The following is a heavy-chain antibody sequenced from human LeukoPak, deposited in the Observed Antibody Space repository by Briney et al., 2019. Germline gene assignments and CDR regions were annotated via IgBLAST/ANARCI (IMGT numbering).Heavy chain of an antibody. Sequence: GESLKISCKGSGYSFTSYWIGWVRQMPGKGLDWMGIIYPGDSDTRYSPSFQGQVTISADKSISTAYLQWSSLKASDTAMYYCARGGHGSGSYYNTFDYWGQGTLVTVSS. J-gene: IGHJ4*02. CDR1: GYSFTSYW. CDR3: ARGGHGSGSYYNTFDY. CDR2: IYPGDSDT. V-gene: IGHV5-51*01. D-gene: IGHD3-10*01.